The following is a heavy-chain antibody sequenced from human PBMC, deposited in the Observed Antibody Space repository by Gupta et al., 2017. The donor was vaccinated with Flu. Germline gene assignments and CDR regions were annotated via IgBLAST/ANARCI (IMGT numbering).Heavy chain of an antibody. Sequence: EVQLVESGGGLVQPGGSLRLSCAASGFTFSSYEMNWVRQAPGKGLEWVSYISSSGSTIYYADSVKGRFTISRDNAKNSLYLQMNSLRAEDTAVYYCARDDFWSMPGGYMDVWGKGTTVTVSS. CDR2: ISSSGSTI. D-gene: IGHD3-3*01. CDR1: GFTFSSYE. CDR3: ARDDFWSMPGGYMDV. V-gene: IGHV3-48*03. J-gene: IGHJ6*03.